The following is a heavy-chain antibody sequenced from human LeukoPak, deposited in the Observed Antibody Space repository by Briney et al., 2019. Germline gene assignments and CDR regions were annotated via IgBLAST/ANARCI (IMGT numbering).Heavy chain of an antibody. Sequence: GGSLRLSCEAYGFTFSSYEMSWVRQAPGKGLEWVSGLNENGMKTDYADSVKGRFIISRDNSRNTLYLQMSSLKVEDTAVYYCAKLPTVYGVADSFDMWGQGTTVTVSS. CDR1: GFTFSSYE. D-gene: IGHD2-8*01. CDR2: LNENGMKT. J-gene: IGHJ3*02. V-gene: IGHV3-23*01. CDR3: AKLPTVYGVADSFDM.